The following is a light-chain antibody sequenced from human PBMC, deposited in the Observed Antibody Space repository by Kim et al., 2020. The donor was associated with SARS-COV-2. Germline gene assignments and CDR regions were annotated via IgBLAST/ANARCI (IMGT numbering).Light chain of an antibody. J-gene: IGKJ2*01. V-gene: IGKV1-5*03. Sequence: SPLSASVGDRVTITCRASHNIGDWLAWYQQKPGKAPKVLIYKASTLERGVPSRFSGSGYGTEFTLTISSLQPDDCGTYYCQQYNSYFGQGTKLEI. CDR2: KAS. CDR1: HNIGDW. CDR3: QQYNSY.